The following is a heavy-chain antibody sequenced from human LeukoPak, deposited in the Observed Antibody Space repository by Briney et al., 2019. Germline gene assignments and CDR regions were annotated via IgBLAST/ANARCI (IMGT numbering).Heavy chain of an antibody. Sequence: SETLSLTCTVSGGSISSYYWSWIRQPPGKGLEWIGYIYYSGSTNYNPSLKSRVTISVDTSKNQFSLKLTSVTAADTAVYYCARVDGSCSGGSCPSGNWFDPWGQGTLVTVSS. J-gene: IGHJ5*02. V-gene: IGHV4-59*08. D-gene: IGHD2-15*01. CDR2: IYYSGST. CDR1: GGSISSYY. CDR3: ARVDGSCSGGSCPSGNWFDP.